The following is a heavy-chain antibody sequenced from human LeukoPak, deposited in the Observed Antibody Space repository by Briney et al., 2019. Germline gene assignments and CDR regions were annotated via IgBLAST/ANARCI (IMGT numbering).Heavy chain of an antibody. Sequence: SSETLSLTCTVSGGSISSSSYYWGWIRQPPGKGLEWIGSIYYSGSTYYNPSLKSRVTISVDTSKNQFSLKLSSVAAADTAVYYCARPLGYCSGGSCYGAYNWFDPWGQGTLVTVSS. CDR2: IYYSGST. D-gene: IGHD2-15*01. J-gene: IGHJ5*02. V-gene: IGHV4-39*01. CDR3: ARPLGYCSGGSCYGAYNWFDP. CDR1: GGSISSSSYY.